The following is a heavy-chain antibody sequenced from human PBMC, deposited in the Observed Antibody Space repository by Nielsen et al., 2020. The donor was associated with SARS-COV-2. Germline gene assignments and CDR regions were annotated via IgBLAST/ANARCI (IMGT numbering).Heavy chain of an antibody. CDR2: IYSGGTT. J-gene: IGHJ4*02. CDR1: GFTVSRNY. V-gene: IGHV3-53*05. D-gene: IGHD3-10*01. CDR3: AKDRSTMVRGVMSRRYFDY. Sequence: GESLKISCAASGFTVSRNYMNWVRQAPGKGLEWVSVIYSGGTTFYADSVKGRFTISRDNSKNTVYLQMNSLRGEDTAVYYCAKDRSTMVRGVMSRRYFDYWGQGTLVTVSS.